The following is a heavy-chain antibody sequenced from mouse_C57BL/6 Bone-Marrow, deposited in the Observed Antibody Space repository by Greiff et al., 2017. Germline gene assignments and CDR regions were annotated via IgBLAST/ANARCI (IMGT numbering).Heavy chain of an antibody. D-gene: IGHD1-1*01. V-gene: IGHV3-6*01. J-gene: IGHJ4*01. CDR3: ARAVGYAMDY. CDR1: CYSITSGYY. Sequence: ESGPGLVKPSQSLSLTCSVTCYSITSGYYWNWIRQFPGNKLEWMGYISYDGSNNYNPSLKNRIPITRDTSKNQFFLKLNSVTTEDTATYYCARAVGYAMDYWGQGTSVTVSS. CDR2: ISYDGSN.